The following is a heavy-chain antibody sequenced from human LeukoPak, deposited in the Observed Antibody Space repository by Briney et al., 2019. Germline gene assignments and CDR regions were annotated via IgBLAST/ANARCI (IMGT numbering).Heavy chain of an antibody. CDR2: ISGGGGSI. J-gene: IGHJ4*02. D-gene: IGHD3-22*01. CDR3: AKDYYDNSDYYCISPSYSFDY. CDR1: GFSFNNYA. Sequence: GGSLRLSCAASGFSFNNYAMSWVRQAPGKGLEWVSVISGGGGSIYYADSVKGRFTISRDNSKNTLYLQMNSLRAEDTAVYYCAKDYYDNSDYYCISPSYSFDYWGQGTLVTVSS. V-gene: IGHV3-23*01.